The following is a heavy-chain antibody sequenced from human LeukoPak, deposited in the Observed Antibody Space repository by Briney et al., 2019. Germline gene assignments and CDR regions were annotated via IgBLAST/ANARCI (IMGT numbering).Heavy chain of an antibody. D-gene: IGHD6-13*01. V-gene: IGHV1-3*01. J-gene: IGHJ4*02. CDR1: GYTFTSYA. Sequence: ASVKGSCKASGYTFTSYAMHWVRQTPGQRLEWMGWINAGNGNTKYSQKFQGRVTITRDTSASTAYMELSSLRSEDTAVYYCARVRQQLVPDYWGQGTLVTVSS. CDR3: ARVRQQLVPDY. CDR2: INAGNGNT.